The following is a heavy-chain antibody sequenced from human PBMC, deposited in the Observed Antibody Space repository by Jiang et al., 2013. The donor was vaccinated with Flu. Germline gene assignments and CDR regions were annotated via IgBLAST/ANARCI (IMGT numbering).Heavy chain of an antibody. J-gene: IGHJ4*02. CDR3: ARHSSSSWYLFDY. V-gene: IGHV5-10-1*01. D-gene: IGHD6-13*01. Sequence: GHVTISADKSISTAYLQWSSLKASDTAMYYCARHSSSSWYLFDYWGQGTLVTVSS.